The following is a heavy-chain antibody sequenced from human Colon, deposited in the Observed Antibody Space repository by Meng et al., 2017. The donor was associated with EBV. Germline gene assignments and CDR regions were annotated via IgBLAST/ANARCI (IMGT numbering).Heavy chain of an antibody. CDR1: GDSIRNNG. Sequence: QVRRPASAPGPVQPSGTLSLTCAVSGDSIRNNGVSWDPPAPGNGLGGIGEIHPNGTTNHNPSLRSRVTISVDKSKNQFSLQLTSVTAADTAVYYCARNGDYNPGLYWGQGTLVTVSS. D-gene: IGHD4-17*01. V-gene: IGHV4-4*02. CDR3: ARNGDYNPGLY. CDR2: IHPNGTT. J-gene: IGHJ4*02.